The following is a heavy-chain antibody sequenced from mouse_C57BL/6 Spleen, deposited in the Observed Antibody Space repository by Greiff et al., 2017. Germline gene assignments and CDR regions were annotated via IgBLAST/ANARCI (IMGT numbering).Heavy chain of an antibody. J-gene: IGHJ4*01. CDR2: ISSGSSTI. Sequence: DVMLVESGGGLVKPGGSLKLSCAASGFTFSDYGMHWVRQAPEKGLEWVAYISSGSSTIYYADTVKGRFTISRDNAKNTLFLQMTSLRSEDTAMYYCAREEGYDYYAMDYWGQGTSVTVSS. V-gene: IGHV5-17*01. CDR3: AREEGYDYYAMDY. D-gene: IGHD2-2*01. CDR1: GFTFSDYG.